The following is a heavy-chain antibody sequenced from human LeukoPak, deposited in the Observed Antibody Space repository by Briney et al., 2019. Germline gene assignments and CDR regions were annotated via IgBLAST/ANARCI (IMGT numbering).Heavy chain of an antibody. J-gene: IGHJ4*02. Sequence: GGSLRLSCAASGFTFDDYGMSWVRQAPGKALEWVSAISVSGGSTYYADSVKGRFTISRDNSKNTLYLQMNSLRTEDTSVYYCAPHCSSASCPDYWGQGTLVTVSS. V-gene: IGHV3-23*01. CDR1: GFTFDDYG. CDR3: APHCSSASCPDY. CDR2: ISVSGGST. D-gene: IGHD2-2*01.